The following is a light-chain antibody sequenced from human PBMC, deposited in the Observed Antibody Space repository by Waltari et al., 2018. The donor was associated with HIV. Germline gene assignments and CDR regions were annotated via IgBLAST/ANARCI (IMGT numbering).Light chain of an antibody. CDR3: CSYAGSYTWV. CDR1: SSDVRGYNY. CDR2: DVS. V-gene: IGLV2-11*01. J-gene: IGLJ3*02. Sequence: QSALTQPRSVSGSPGQSVTLSCTGTSSDVRGYNYFSWYQQHPGKAPKLMIYDVSKRPAGVPDRFSGSKSGNTASLTISGLQAEDEADYYCCSYAGSYTWVFGGGTKLTVL.